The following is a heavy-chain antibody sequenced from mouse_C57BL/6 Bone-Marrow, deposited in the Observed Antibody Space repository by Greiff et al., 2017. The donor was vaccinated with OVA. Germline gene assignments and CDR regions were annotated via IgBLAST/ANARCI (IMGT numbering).Heavy chain of an antibody. CDR3: ARWLLSYYFDY. Sequence: QVQLKESGAELAKPGASVKLSCKASGYTFTSYWMHWVKQRPGQGLEWIGYINPSSGYTKYNQKFKDKATLTADKSSSTAYMQLSSLTYEDSAVDYCARWLLSYYFDYWGQGTTLTVSS. J-gene: IGHJ2*01. D-gene: IGHD2-3*01. CDR1: GYTFTSYW. V-gene: IGHV1-7*01. CDR2: INPSSGYT.